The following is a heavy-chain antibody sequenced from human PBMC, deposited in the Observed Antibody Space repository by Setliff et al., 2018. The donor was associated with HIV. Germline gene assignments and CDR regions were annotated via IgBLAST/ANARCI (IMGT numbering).Heavy chain of an antibody. CDR1: GGSFSDYY. CDR3: ASFFVTTVTNQDY. CDR2: INHSGST. J-gene: IGHJ4*02. D-gene: IGHD4-17*01. V-gene: IGHV4-34*01. Sequence: SETLSLTCAVYGGSFSDYYWSWIRQPPGKGLEWIGEINHSGSTNYNPSLRRRVTISVDTSKNQFSLKLNSVTAADTAMYYCASFFVTTVTNQDYWGQGTPVTRLL.